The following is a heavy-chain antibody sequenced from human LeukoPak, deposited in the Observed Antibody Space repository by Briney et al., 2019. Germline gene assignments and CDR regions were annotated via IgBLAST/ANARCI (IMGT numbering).Heavy chain of an antibody. Sequence: PSETLSLTCTVSGGSISSYYWSWIRQPPGKGLEWIGYIYYSGSTNYNPSLKSRVTISVDTSKNQFSLKLGSVTAADTAVYYCARDLLLYDSGSYYNVEAAFDIWGQGTMVTVSS. V-gene: IGHV4-59*01. CDR2: IYYSGST. CDR3: ARDLLLYDSGSYYNVEAAFDI. CDR1: GGSISSYY. D-gene: IGHD3-10*01. J-gene: IGHJ3*02.